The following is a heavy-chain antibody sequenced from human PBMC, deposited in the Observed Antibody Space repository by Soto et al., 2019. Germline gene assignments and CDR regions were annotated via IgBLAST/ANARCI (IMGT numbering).Heavy chain of an antibody. Sequence: GGSLRLSCAVSGFTVDSNYMSWVRQAPGKGLEWVAVMRDTGRTNYADFVEGRFTISRDDSKNMVFLQMNSLRAGDTAVYYCARDDYGLDVWGQGATVTVSS. CDR1: GFTVDSNY. J-gene: IGHJ6*02. V-gene: IGHV3-53*01. CDR2: MRDTGRT. CDR3: ARDDYGLDV.